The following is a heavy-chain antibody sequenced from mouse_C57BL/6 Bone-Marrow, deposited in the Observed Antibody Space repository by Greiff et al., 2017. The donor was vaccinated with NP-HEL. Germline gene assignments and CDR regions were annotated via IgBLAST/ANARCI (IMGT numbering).Heavy chain of an antibody. CDR3: ARDRRITTVVARGDY. Sequence: EVKLMESGGGLVKPGGSLKLSCAASGFTFSSYAMSWVRQTPEKRLEWVATISDGGSYTYYPDNVKGRFTISRDNAKNNLYLQMSHLKSEDTAMYCCARDRRITTVVARGDYWGQGTTLTVSS. D-gene: IGHD1-1*01. CDR1: GFTFSSYA. V-gene: IGHV5-4*01. J-gene: IGHJ2*01. CDR2: ISDGGSYT.